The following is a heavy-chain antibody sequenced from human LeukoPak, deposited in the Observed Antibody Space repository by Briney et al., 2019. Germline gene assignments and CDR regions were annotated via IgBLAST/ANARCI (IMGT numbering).Heavy chain of an antibody. D-gene: IGHD1-26*01. CDR3: ARSRGGSYYGDASDI. V-gene: IGHV4-30-4*01. CDR2: IYYSGST. Sequence: SETLSLTCNVSGGSISGYYWSWIRQPPGKGLEWIGYIYYSGSTYYKPSLKSRVSISLDTSKNQFSLKLSSVTAADTAVYYCARSRGGSYYGDASDIWGQGTMVTVSS. CDR1: GGSISGYY. J-gene: IGHJ3*02.